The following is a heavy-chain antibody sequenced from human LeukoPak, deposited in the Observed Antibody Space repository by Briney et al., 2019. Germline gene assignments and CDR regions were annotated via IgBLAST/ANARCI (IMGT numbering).Heavy chain of an antibody. D-gene: IGHD6-19*01. V-gene: IGHV4-38-2*02. CDR1: GYSISYGYN. CDR3: ARRAVAGYFDY. J-gene: IGHJ4*02. CDR2: IYYSGST. Sequence: PSETLSLTCTVSGYSISYGYNWGWIRQPPGKGLEWIGIIYYSGSTYYNPSLKSRVTISVDTSKNQFSLKLSSVTAADTAVYYCARRAVAGYFDYWGQGTLVTVSS.